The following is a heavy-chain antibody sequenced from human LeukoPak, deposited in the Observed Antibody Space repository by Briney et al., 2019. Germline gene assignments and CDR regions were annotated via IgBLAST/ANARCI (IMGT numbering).Heavy chain of an antibody. CDR3: ARVYTSTWYLGYLHMDV. Sequence: PGGSLRLSCAASGFGINIYSVNWVRQAPGKGLEWVSSISSRNVNMYSADSVKGRFTISKDDAQNSVSLQLNSLRVEDTAVYYCARVYTSTWYLGYLHMDVWGKGTTVTVSS. CDR2: ISSRNVNM. CDR1: GFGINIYS. J-gene: IGHJ6*03. V-gene: IGHV3-21*06. D-gene: IGHD6-13*01.